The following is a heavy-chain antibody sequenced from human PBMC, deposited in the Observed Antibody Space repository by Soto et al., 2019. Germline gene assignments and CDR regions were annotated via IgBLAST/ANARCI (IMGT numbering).Heavy chain of an antibody. D-gene: IGHD2-2*01. J-gene: IGHJ4*02. CDR2: ISGSGGST. Sequence: EVQLLESGGGLVQPGGSLRLSCAASGFTFSSYAMSWVRQAPGKGLVWVSAISGSGGSTYYADSVKGRFTTSRDNSKNTLYLQMNSLRAEDTAVYYCAKDLAVPADYIDFWGQGTLVTVSS. V-gene: IGHV3-23*01. CDR1: GFTFSSYA. CDR3: AKDLAVPADYIDF.